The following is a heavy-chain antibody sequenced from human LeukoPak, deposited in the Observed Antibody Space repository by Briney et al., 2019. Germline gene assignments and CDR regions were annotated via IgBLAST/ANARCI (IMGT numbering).Heavy chain of an antibody. CDR1: GFTFSSYW. CDR2: IKQDGSEK. D-gene: IGHD3-22*01. CDR3: ARDRSSGYYQWFDY. Sequence: GGSLRLSCAASGFTFSSYWMSWVRQAPGKGLEWVANIKQDGSEKYYVDSVKGRFTISGDNAKNSLYLQMNSLRAEDTAVYYCARDRSSGYYQWFDYWGQGTLVTVSS. J-gene: IGHJ4*02. V-gene: IGHV3-7*04.